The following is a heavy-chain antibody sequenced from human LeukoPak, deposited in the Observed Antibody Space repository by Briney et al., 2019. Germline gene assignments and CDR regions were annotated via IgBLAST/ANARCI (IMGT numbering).Heavy chain of an antibody. CDR3: ARECGLVLTYFDY. CDR1: GGSFSGYY. CDR2: INHSGST. Sequence: SETLSLTCAVYGGSFSGYYWSWIRQPPGKGLEWIGEINHSGSTNYNPSLKSRVTISVDTSKNQFSLKLSSVTAADTAVYYCARECGLVLTYFDYWGQGTLVTVSS. V-gene: IGHV4-34*01. J-gene: IGHJ4*02. D-gene: IGHD6-19*01.